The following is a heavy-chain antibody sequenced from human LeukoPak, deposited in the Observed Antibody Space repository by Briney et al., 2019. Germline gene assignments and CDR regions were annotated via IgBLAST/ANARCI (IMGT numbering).Heavy chain of an antibody. D-gene: IGHD3-10*01. CDR3: VRPLKDQGMWLGAQGFAFDI. CDR2: IYPGDSDT. Sequence: GESLKISCQISGYNFITYWIGWVRQMPGKGLEWMGIIYPGDSDTKYSPSFQGQVTISVDKSINTAYLQWSSLKAPDTAMYYCVRPLKDQGMWLGAQGFAFDIWGQGTMVTVSS. V-gene: IGHV5-51*01. CDR1: GYNFITYW. J-gene: IGHJ3*02.